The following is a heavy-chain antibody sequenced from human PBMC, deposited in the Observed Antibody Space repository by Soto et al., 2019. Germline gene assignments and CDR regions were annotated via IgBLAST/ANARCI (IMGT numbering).Heavy chain of an antibody. CDR3: AADPVGYYYDSSGDLYFEY. Sequence: ASVKVSCKASGFTFTSSAVQWVRQALGQRLEWIGWIVVGSGNTNYAQKFQERVTITRDMSTSTAYMELSSLRSEDTAVYYCAADPVGYYYDSSGDLYFEYWGQGTLVNVSS. J-gene: IGHJ4*02. CDR2: IVVGSGNT. CDR1: GFTFTSSA. V-gene: IGHV1-58*01. D-gene: IGHD3-22*01.